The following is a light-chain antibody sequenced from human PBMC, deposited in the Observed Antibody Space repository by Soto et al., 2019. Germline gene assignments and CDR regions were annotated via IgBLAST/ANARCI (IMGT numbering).Light chain of an antibody. J-gene: IGLJ1*01. CDR2: EVT. CDR1: SSDVGYYDY. Sequence: QAARAQPASASVFPGQSVTISCTGTSSDVGYYDYVSWYQQHPGKAPKLVIYEVTKRPSGVPDRVSASKSGNTASLNVSGLRAEDEADYYCSSYAGSNNFVFGGGTKVTVL. CDR3: SSYAGSNNFV. V-gene: IGLV2-8*01.